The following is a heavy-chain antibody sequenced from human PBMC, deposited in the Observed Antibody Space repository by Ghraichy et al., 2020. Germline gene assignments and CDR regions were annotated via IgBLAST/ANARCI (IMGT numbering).Heavy chain of an antibody. Sequence: ASVKVSCKASGYTFTSYDINWVRQATGQGLEWMGWMNPNSGNTGYAQKFQGRVTMTRNTSISTAYMELSSLRSEDTAVYYCARGLSMGNWFDPWGQGTLVTVSS. CDR3: ARGLSMGNWFDP. D-gene: IGHD3-16*02. CDR2: MNPNSGNT. V-gene: IGHV1-8*01. CDR1: GYTFTSYD. J-gene: IGHJ5*02.